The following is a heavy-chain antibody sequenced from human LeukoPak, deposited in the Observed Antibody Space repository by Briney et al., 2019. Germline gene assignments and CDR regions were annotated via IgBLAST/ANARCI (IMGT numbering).Heavy chain of an antibody. V-gene: IGHV4-34*01. Sequence: SETLSLTCAVYGGSFSGYYWSWIRQPPGKGLEWIGEINHSGSTNCNPSLKSRVTISVDTSKNQFSLKLSSVTAADTAVYYCARGRGTYYYDSSGFLGRYYYMDVWGKGTTVTVSS. CDR1: GGSFSGYY. CDR3: ARGRGTYYYDSSGFLGRYYYMDV. CDR2: INHSGST. D-gene: IGHD3-22*01. J-gene: IGHJ6*03.